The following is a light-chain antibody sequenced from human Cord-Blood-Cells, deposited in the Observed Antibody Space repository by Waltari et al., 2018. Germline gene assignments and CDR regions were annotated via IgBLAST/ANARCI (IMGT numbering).Light chain of an antibody. Sequence: QSVLTQPPSVSGAPGQRVTISCTGSSSNIGAGYDVHWYQQLPGTAPKLPVYGNSKRPSGGPDRFSGSKSGTSASLAITGLQAEDEADYYCQSYDSSLSGYVFGTGTKVTVL. J-gene: IGLJ1*01. CDR2: GNS. V-gene: IGLV1-40*01. CDR3: QSYDSSLSGYV. CDR1: SSNIGAGYD.